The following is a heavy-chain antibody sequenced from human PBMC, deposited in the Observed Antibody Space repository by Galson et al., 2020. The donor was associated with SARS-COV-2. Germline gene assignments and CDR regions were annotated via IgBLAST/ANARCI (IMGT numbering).Heavy chain of an antibody. CDR2: IYSGGST. D-gene: IGHD3-3*01. Sequence: GESLKISCAASGFTVSSNYMSWVRQAPGKGLEWVSVIYSGGSTYYADSVKGRFTISRDNSKNTLYLQMNSLRAEDTAVYYCARGLRFLEWLWSGAYYYGMDVWGQGTTVTVSS. J-gene: IGHJ6*02. CDR1: GFTVSSNY. CDR3: ARGLRFLEWLWSGAYYYGMDV. V-gene: IGHV3-66*02.